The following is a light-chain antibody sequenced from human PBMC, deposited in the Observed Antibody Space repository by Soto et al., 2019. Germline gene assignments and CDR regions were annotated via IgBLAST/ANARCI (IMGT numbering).Light chain of an antibody. CDR3: TSYTSSFTHL. CDR1: SIDVGGYDF. V-gene: IGLV2-11*01. CDR2: VVT. Sequence: QSALTQPRSVSGSPGQSVTISCTGTSIDVGGYDFVSWYQQHPGKAPKLMIYVVTKRPSGVPDRFSGSKSGNTASLTISGLQAEDEADYYCTSYTSSFTHLFGTGTKVTVL. J-gene: IGLJ1*01.